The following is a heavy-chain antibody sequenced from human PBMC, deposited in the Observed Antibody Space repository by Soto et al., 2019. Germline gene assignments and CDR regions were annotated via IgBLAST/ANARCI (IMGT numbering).Heavy chain of an antibody. CDR2: ISGSGGST. V-gene: IGHV3-23*01. J-gene: IGHJ6*02. D-gene: IGHD6-13*01. CDR3: AKDQPGYSSSWYYYYGMDV. CDR1: GFTFSSYA. Sequence: GGSLRLSCAASGFTFSSYAMSWVRQAPGKGLEWVSDISGSGGSTYYADSVKGRFTISRDNSKNTLYLQMNSLRAEDTAVYYCAKDQPGYSSSWYYYYGMDVWGQGTTVTVSS.